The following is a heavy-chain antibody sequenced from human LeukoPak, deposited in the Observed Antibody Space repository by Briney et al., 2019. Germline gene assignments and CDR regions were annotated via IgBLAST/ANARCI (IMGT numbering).Heavy chain of an antibody. J-gene: IGHJ5*02. Sequence: SGPTLVKPTQTLTLTCTFSGFSLSTSGVGVGWIRQPPGKALEWLALIYSPSLKSRLTITKDTSKNQVVLTMTNMDPVDTATYYCAHSGTVTTQGPFDPWGQGTLVTVSS. D-gene: IGHD4-11*01. CDR1: GFSLSTSGVG. V-gene: IGHV2-5*01. CDR2: I. CDR3: AHSGTVTTQGPFDP.